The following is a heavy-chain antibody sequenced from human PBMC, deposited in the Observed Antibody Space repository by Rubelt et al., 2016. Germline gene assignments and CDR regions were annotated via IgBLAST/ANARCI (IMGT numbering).Heavy chain of an antibody. D-gene: IGHD2-15*01. CDR2: TYHSDIT. CDR1: GYSISSGYY. V-gene: IGHV4-38-2*02. CDR3: TRELRQPGHYYYYMDV. Sequence: QVQLQESGPGLVKPSETLSLTCSVSGYSISSGYYWGWFRQSPGKGLEWIVSTYHSDITYYQPSLKSPVTIPMDPSKNQFSLKLTYVTAADTAVYFCTRELRQPGHYYYYMDVWGKGTTVTVSS. J-gene: IGHJ6*03.